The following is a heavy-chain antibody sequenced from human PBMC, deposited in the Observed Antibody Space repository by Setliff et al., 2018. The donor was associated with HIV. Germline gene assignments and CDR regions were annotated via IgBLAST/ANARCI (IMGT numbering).Heavy chain of an antibody. J-gene: IGHJ4*02. V-gene: IGHV4-38-2*01. D-gene: IGHD3-22*01. Sequence: SETLSLTCAVSGYSIRSGYYWGWIRQPPGKGLEWIGSIYHSGSTNYSPSLKSRVTISVDTSKNQFSLKLSSVTAADTAVYYCARRSDNYYDNSGYYYGAYFDYWGQGTLVTVPS. CDR2: IYHSGST. CDR1: GYSIRSGYY. CDR3: ARRSDNYYDNSGYYYGAYFDY.